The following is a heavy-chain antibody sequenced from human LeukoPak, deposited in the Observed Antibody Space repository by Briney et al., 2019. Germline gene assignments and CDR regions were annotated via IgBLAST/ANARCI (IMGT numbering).Heavy chain of an antibody. CDR2: IYYSGST. D-gene: IGHD6-19*01. J-gene: IGHJ4*02. V-gene: IGHV4-39*07. Sequence: PSETLSLTCTVSGDSISSSNYYWGWIRQPPGKGLEWIGNIYYSGSTYYNPSLKSRVTISVDTSKNQFSLKLSSVTAADTAVYYCASIISGYSSGWYGGFDYWGQGTLVTVSS. CDR3: ASIISGYSSGWYGGFDY. CDR1: GDSISSSNYY.